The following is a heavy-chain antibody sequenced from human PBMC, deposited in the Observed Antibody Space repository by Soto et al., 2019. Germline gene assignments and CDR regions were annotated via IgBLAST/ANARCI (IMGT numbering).Heavy chain of an antibody. CDR1: GFTFSNYA. CDR2: ISGSGGIS. D-gene: IGHD3-3*01. Sequence: GGSLRLSCVVSGFTFSNYAMNWVRQDPGKGLEWVSVISGSGGISYYADSVKGRFTISRYNSKNTLYLQLNSLKAEDTAVYYCAKMDRITIFGVVSIDYWGQGTLVTVSS. CDR3: AKMDRITIFGVVSIDY. V-gene: IGHV3-23*01. J-gene: IGHJ4*02.